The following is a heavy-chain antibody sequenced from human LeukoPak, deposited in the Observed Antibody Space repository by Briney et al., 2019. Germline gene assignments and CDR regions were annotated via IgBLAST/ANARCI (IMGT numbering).Heavy chain of an antibody. CDR2: IFSSGTT. J-gene: IGHJ6*03. Sequence: SETLSLTCTVSGGSISSYYWSFIRQPAGKGLEWIGRIFSSGTTYYNPSLKSRVTMSVYTYKNQFSLKLCSVTAADPAVHYCVREHDSIRYYYYMDVWGKGTTLTVS. CDR1: GGSISSYY. D-gene: IGHD3-3*01. V-gene: IGHV4-4*07. CDR3: VREHDSIRYYYYMDV.